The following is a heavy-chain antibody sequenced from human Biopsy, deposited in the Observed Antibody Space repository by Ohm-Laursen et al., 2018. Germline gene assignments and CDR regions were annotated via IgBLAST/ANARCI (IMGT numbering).Heavy chain of an antibody. D-gene: IGHD2-15*01. CDR2: IHHSGST. V-gene: IGHV4-4*09. Sequence: SETLSFTCIVSADSISSYYWSRIRQPPGKGLECIGNIHHSGSTNYNPSLKSRLTISVDTSKNHFSLKLSSVTAADTAVYYCARMDCSGGSCHYYSYGMDVWGQGTTVTVSS. CDR1: ADSISSYY. J-gene: IGHJ6*02. CDR3: ARMDCSGGSCHYYSYGMDV.